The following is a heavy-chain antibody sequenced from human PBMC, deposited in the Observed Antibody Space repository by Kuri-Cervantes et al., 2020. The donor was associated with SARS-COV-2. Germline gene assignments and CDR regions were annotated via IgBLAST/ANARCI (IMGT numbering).Heavy chain of an antibody. CDR3: TRNDFWSGYSDY. CDR1: GFTFGDYA. D-gene: IGHD3-3*01. CDR2: IRSKAYGGTT. J-gene: IGHJ4*02. V-gene: IGHV3-49*04. Sequence: GGSLRLSCTASGFTFGDYAMSWVRQAPGKGLEWVGFIRSKAYGGTTEYAASVKGRFTISRDDSKSIAYLQMNSLKTEDTAVYYCTRNDFWSGYSDYWGQGTLVTSPQ.